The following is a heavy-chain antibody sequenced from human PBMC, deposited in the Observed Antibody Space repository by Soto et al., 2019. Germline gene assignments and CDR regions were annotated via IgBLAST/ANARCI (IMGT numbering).Heavy chain of an antibody. Sequence: GGSLRLSCAASGFTFRSYAMHWVRQAPGKGLEWVAVISYDGNNKYYADSVKGRFTISRDNSKNTLYLQMNSLRAEDTAVYYCVRDFLVVIPAAIRGTFDIWGQGTMVTVSS. D-gene: IGHD2-2*01. V-gene: IGHV3-30-3*01. CDR3: VRDFLVVIPAAIRGTFDI. J-gene: IGHJ3*02. CDR1: GFTFRSYA. CDR2: ISYDGNNK.